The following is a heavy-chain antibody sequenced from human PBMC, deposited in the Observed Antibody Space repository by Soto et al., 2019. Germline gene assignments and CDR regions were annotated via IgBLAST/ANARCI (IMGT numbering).Heavy chain of an antibody. Sequence: QVQVVQSGDEVKKPGASVKVSCKASGYTFTNYGFSWVRQAPGQGLEWLGWFSGYNGNTKSADKVQGRVNMTTSTSTSTAHMELRSLRSDDTAVYYCAREGQAPYYYYGMDVWGQGTAVTVSS. J-gene: IGHJ6*02. CDR2: FSGYNGNT. CDR1: GYTFTNYG. V-gene: IGHV1-18*01. CDR3: AREGQAPYYYYGMDV.